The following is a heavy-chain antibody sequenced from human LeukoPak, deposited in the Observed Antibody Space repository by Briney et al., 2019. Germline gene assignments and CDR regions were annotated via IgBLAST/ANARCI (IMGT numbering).Heavy chain of an antibody. J-gene: IGHJ4*02. V-gene: IGHV5-51*01. CDR2: IYPSDSDT. D-gene: IGHD3-22*01. CDR3: ARLTQKVNGNFDY. CDR1: GSSFTTYW. Sequence: RGESLKISCQASGSSFTTYWIGWVRQLSGKGLEWMGIIYPSDSDTRYSQSFQGQVTISADKSISTAYLQWSSLKASDTAIYYCARLTQKVNGNFDYWGQGTLVTVSS.